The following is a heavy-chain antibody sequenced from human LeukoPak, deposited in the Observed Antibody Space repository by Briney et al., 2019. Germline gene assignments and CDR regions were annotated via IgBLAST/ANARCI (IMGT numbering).Heavy chain of an antibody. Sequence: SETLSLTCTVSGGSISSSSYYWGWIRQPPGKGLEWIGSIYYSGSTYYNPSLKSRVTISVDTSKNQFSLKLSSVTAADTAVYYCARVELGYYDFWSGYQPVRWFDPWGQGTLVTVSS. CDR3: ARVELGYYDFWSGYQPVRWFDP. D-gene: IGHD3-3*01. CDR1: GGSISSSSYY. J-gene: IGHJ5*02. V-gene: IGHV4-39*07. CDR2: IYYSGST.